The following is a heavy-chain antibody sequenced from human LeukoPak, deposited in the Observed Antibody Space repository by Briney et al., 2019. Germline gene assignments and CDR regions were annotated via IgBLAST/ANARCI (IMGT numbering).Heavy chain of an antibody. Sequence: GGSLRLSCAASGFTFSNYAMNWIRQAPGKGLESVSTIINSGGSTYYADSVKGRFTIFRDSSKNTLYLQMNSLRYEETAVYYCAKDIYGDYGGLDYWGQGTLVTVSS. D-gene: IGHD4-17*01. CDR1: GFTFSNYA. CDR2: IINSGGST. CDR3: AKDIYGDYGGLDY. J-gene: IGHJ4*02. V-gene: IGHV3-23*01.